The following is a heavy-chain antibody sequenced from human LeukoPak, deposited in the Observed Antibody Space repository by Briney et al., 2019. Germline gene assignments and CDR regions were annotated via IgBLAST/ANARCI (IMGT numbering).Heavy chain of an antibody. CDR1: GFTLSSHS. J-gene: IGHJ4*02. V-gene: IGHV3-21*01. Sequence: GGSLRLSCAASGFTLSSHSISSGPHAPREGLGWGSSISSSRSYIYYTVSVEGRFTISSDNAKTSLSLHMNSLSAADPAAYYCDCVGTTVTTNDYWGQGNVATVS. D-gene: IGHD4-17*01. CDR3: DCVGTTVTTNDY. CDR2: ISSSRSYI.